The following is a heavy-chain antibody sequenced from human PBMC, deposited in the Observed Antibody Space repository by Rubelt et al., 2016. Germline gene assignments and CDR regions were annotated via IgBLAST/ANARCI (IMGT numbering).Heavy chain of an antibody. CDR1: GASISSYY. J-gene: IGHJ3*02. V-gene: IGHV4-59*01. D-gene: IGHD6-19*01. CDR3: AGMYSSGWYYDAFDI. CDR2: ILYSGST. Sequence: QVQLQESGPGLVKPSETLSLTCTVSGASISSYYWTWIRQPPGKRLEWIGYILYSGSTNYNPSLTSRVPISVDTSKNQFSLKLSSVTAADTAVYYCAGMYSSGWYYDAFDIWGQGTMVTVSS.